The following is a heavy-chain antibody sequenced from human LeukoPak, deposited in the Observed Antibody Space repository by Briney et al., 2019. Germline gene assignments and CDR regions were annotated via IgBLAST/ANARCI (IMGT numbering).Heavy chain of an antibody. V-gene: IGHV3-23*01. CDR2: ISGSGGST. Sequence: GGSLRLSCAASGFTFSSYAMSWVRQAPGKGLEWVSAISGSGGSTYYADSVKGRFTISRDNSKNTLYLQMNSLRAEDTAVYYCAKEVGEYSSSWFPFDYWGQGTLVTVSS. D-gene: IGHD6-13*01. CDR3: AKEVGEYSSSWFPFDY. J-gene: IGHJ4*02. CDR1: GFTFSSYA.